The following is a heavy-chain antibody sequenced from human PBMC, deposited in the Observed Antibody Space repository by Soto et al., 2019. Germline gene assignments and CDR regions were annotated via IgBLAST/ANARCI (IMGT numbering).Heavy chain of an antibody. Sequence: PSETLSLTCAVYGGSFSGYYWSWIRQPPGKGLEWIGGINHSGSTNYNPSLKSRVTISVDTSKNQFSLKLSSVTAADTAVYYCATQKRGYYGSGSHSYFDYWGQGTLVTVSS. CDR1: GGSFSGYY. V-gene: IGHV4-34*01. CDR2: INHSGST. CDR3: ATQKRGYYGSGSHSYFDY. J-gene: IGHJ4*02. D-gene: IGHD3-10*01.